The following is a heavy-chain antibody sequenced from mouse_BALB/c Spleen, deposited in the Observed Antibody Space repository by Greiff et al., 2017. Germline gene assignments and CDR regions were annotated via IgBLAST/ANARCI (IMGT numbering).Heavy chain of an antibody. CDR1: GDSITSGY. CDR2: ISYSGST. CDR3: ARFLYDYDVFDY. V-gene: IGHV3-8*02. Sequence: VHVKQSGPSLVKPSQTLSLTCSVTGDSITSGYWNWIRKFPGNKLEYMGYISYSGSTYYNPSLKSRISITRDTSKNQYYLQLNSVTTEDTATYYCARFLYDYDVFDYWGQGTTLTVSS. D-gene: IGHD2-4*01. J-gene: IGHJ2*01.